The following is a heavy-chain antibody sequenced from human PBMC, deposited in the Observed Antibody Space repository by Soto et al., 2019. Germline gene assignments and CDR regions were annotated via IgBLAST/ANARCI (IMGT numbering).Heavy chain of an antibody. V-gene: IGHV4-59*01. Sequence: QVQLQESGPGLVKPSETLSLTCTVSGGSISSYYWSWIRQPPGKGLEWIGYIYYSGSTNYNPSLKSRVTIQVDTPKNQFSLSLSSVTAADTAVYYCAGSCDILTGNPPAFDYWGQGTLVTVS. CDR2: IYYSGST. CDR1: GGSISSYY. J-gene: IGHJ4*02. CDR3: AGSCDILTGNPPAFDY. D-gene: IGHD3-9*01.